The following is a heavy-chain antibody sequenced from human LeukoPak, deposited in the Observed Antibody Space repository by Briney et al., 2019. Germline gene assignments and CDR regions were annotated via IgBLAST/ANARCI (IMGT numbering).Heavy chain of an antibody. CDR1: GFTFSSYR. Sequence: PGGSLRLSCAASGFTFSSYRMSWVRQAPGKGLEWVANIKQDGSEKYYVDSVKGRFAISRDNAKNSLYLQMNSLRAEDTAVYYCARDGRAWYYWGQGTLVTVSS. V-gene: IGHV3-7*01. D-gene: IGHD1-14*01. J-gene: IGHJ4*02. CDR2: IKQDGSEK. CDR3: ARDGRAWYY.